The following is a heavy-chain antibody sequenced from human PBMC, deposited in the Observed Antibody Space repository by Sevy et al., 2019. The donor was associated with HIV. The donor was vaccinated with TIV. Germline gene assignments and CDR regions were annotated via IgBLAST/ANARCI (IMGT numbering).Heavy chain of an antibody. CDR2: ISGSGGST. Sequence: GGSLRLSCAASGFTFSSYAMSWVRQAPGKGLEWVSGISGSGGSTYYADSVKGRFTISRDNSKNTLYLQMHSLRAEDTAVYYCTKGGATVTTFRCGMDVWGQGTTVTVSS. V-gene: IGHV3-23*01. CDR1: GFTFSSYA. J-gene: IGHJ6*02. D-gene: IGHD4-4*01. CDR3: TKGGATVTTFRCGMDV.